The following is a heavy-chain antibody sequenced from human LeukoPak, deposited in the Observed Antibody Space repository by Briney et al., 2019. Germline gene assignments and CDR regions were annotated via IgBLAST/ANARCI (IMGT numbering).Heavy chain of an antibody. CDR3: TRDMGDYYGMDV. D-gene: IGHD3-10*01. CDR2: IRTNAYGGTT. Sequence: GGSLRLSCTASGFNLGNYAMSWFRQAPGKGLEWVSFIRTNAYGGTTEYAASVRGRITISRDDSKNIAHLQMNSLKTEDSAVYYCTRDMGDYYGMDVWGQGTTVTVSS. V-gene: IGHV3-49*03. J-gene: IGHJ6*02. CDR1: GFNLGNYA.